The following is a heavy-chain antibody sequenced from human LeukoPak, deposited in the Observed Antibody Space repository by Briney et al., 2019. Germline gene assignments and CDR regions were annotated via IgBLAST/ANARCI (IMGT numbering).Heavy chain of an antibody. CDR3: AREWAAAGTFDY. CDR1: GFTFSSYA. D-gene: IGHD6-13*01. V-gene: IGHV3-30-3*01. Sequence: GGSLRLSCAASGFTFSSYAMHWVRQAPGKGLEWVAVISYDGSNKYYADSEKGRFTISRDNSKNTLYLQMNSLRAEDTAVYYCAREWAAAGTFDYWGQGTLVTVSS. J-gene: IGHJ4*02. CDR2: ISYDGSNK.